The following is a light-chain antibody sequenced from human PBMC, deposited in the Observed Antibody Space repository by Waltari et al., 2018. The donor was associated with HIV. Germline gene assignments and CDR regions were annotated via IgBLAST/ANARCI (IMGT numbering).Light chain of an antibody. Sequence: DIKMTQSPSSLSASVGDRVTISCRASQSINRFLNWYQQKSGKAPKLLIYAASTLQSGVPSRFSGSGSGTEFTLTISNLQPEDFAIYFCQQAYIAWTFGQGTKVDVK. CDR1: QSINRF. CDR2: AAS. V-gene: IGKV1-39*01. CDR3: QQAYIAWT. J-gene: IGKJ1*01.